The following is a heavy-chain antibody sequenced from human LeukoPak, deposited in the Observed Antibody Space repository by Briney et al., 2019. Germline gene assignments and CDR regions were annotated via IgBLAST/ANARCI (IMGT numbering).Heavy chain of an antibody. D-gene: IGHD6-6*01. J-gene: IGHJ4*02. CDR1: GDSVSSYSAT. CDR3: ASYSSSSRIFDY. Sequence: SQPLSLTCAISGDSVSSYSATWNWVRQSPSRGLEWLGRTYYRSKWYNDYALSVRSRITISPDTSKNQFSLQLNSVTPEDMAVYYCASYSSSSRIFDYWDQGTLVPVSS. V-gene: IGHV6-1*01. CDR2: TYYRSKWYN.